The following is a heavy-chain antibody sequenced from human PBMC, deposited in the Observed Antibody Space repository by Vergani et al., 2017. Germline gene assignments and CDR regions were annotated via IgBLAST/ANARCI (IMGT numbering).Heavy chain of an antibody. CDR3: AKRGDYGDYLGY. CDR1: GFSFSNND. J-gene: IGHJ4*02. D-gene: IGHD4-17*01. Sequence: QVQLVESGGGVVQPGGSLRLSCAASGFSFSNNDMQWLRQAPGKGLAWVALTRYDVSNKSYANSVKGRFTNSRDNSKKMRYLQMNSLRTEDKAVYYCAKRGDYGDYLGYWGQGTLVIVSS. CDR2: TRYDVSNK. V-gene: IGHV3-30*02.